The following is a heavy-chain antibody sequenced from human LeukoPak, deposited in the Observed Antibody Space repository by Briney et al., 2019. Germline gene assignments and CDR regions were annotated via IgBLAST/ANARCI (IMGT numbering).Heavy chain of an antibody. V-gene: IGHV1-2*06. D-gene: IGHD1-14*01. CDR2: IKPNNGDT. Sequence: ASVKVSCKASGYTFTAFHLHWVRQAPGQGLGWMGRIKPNNGDTSYAQKFQGRVTMTRDMSLSTIYMELNSLRSDDTAVYYCARGYNSGYEYWGQGTLVTVSS. CDR1: GYTFTAFH. CDR3: ARGYNSGYEY. J-gene: IGHJ4*02.